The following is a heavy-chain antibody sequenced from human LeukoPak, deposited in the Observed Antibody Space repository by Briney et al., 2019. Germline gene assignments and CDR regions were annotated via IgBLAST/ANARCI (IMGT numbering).Heavy chain of an antibody. V-gene: IGHV4-59*08. CDR1: GGCISSYY. J-gene: IGHJ4*02. Sequence: SETLSLTCTVSGGCISSYYWSWIRQPPGKGLEWIGYIYYSGSTNYNPSLKSRVTISVDTSKNQFSLKLSSVTAADTAVYYCARSRDLEYYFDYWGQGTLVTVSS. CDR3: ARSRDLEYYFDY. CDR2: IYYSGST.